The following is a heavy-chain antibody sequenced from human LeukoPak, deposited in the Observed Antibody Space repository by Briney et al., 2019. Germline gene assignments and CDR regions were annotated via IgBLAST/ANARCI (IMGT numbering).Heavy chain of an antibody. CDR2: IYYSGST. CDR3: ARHINADGFDY. J-gene: IGHJ4*02. D-gene: IGHD2-2*01. Sequence: SETLSLTCTVSGGSISSYYWSWIRQPPGKGLEWIGYIYYSGSTNYNPSLKSRVTISVDTSKNQFSLKLSSVTAADTAVYYCARHINADGFDYWGQGTLVTVSS. CDR1: GGSISSYY. V-gene: IGHV4-59*08.